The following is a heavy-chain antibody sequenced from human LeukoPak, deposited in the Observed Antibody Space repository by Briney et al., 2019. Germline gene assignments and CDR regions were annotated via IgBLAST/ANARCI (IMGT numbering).Heavy chain of an antibody. D-gene: IGHD3-10*01. CDR1: GFPFISYG. J-gene: IGHJ4*02. Sequence: GGSVTHLCALPGFPFISYGMHWFRQAPGNGLDWLAFIRWEGRNKYYADSVKRRFTMSSDNSKNTLYLQMNSLRAEDTAVYYCAKDHSNALRRFGEVIRRTGDGYFDYWGQGTRVTVSS. V-gene: IGHV3-30*02. CDR2: IRWEGRNK. CDR3: AKDHSNALRRFGEVIRRTGDGYFDY.